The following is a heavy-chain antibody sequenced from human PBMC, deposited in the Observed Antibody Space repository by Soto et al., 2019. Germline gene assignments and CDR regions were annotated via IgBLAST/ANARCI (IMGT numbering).Heavy chain of an antibody. Sequence: EVQLVESGGGLIQPGGSLRLSCAASGFTVSSNYMSWVRQAPGKGLEWVSVIYSGGSTYYADSVKGRFTISRDNSKNTMYLQMNSLRAEETPVYYCARGYDSSGYYPTWCQGTLVTVSS. V-gene: IGHV3-53*01. CDR2: IYSGGST. J-gene: IGHJ4*02. CDR3: ARGYDSSGYYPT. CDR1: GFTVSSNY. D-gene: IGHD3-22*01.